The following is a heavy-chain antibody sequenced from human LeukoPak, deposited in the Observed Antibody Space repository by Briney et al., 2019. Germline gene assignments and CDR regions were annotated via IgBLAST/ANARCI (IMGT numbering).Heavy chain of an antibody. Sequence: GGSLRLSCAASGFSFSAYWMTWVRQAPGTGLEWVANINPAGSETYYVDPVEGRFSISRDNAKNLVYLQMNSLRAEDTAVYHCARFGYVAAVDVWGQGTLVTVSS. CDR3: ARFGYVAAVDV. D-gene: IGHD2-15*01. V-gene: IGHV3-7*01. CDR2: INPAGSET. J-gene: IGHJ4*02. CDR1: GFSFSAYW.